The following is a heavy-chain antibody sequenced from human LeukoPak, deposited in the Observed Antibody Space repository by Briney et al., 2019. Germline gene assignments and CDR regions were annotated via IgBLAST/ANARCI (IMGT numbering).Heavy chain of an antibody. CDR2: ISGSGGST. V-gene: IGHV3-23*01. J-gene: IGHJ4*02. CDR3: AKTWFGELSDFDY. CDR1: GFTFSSHA. D-gene: IGHD3-10*01. Sequence: TGGSLRLSCAASGFTFSSHAMSWVRQAPGKGLEWVSAISGSGGSTYYADSVKGRFTISRDNSKNTLYLQMNSLRAEDTAVYYCAKTWFGELSDFDYWGQGTLVTVSS.